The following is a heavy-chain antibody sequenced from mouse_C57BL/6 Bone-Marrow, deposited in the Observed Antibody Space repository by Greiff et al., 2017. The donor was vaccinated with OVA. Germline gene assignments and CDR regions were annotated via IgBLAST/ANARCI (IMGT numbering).Heavy chain of an antibody. CDR3: ARDYGSSPWFAY. V-gene: IGHV3-6*01. CDR1: GYSITSGYY. CDR2: ISYDGSN. Sequence: EVQVVESGPGLVKPSQSLSLTCSVTGYSITSGYYWNWIRQFPGNKLEWMGYISYDGSNNYNPSLKNRISITRDTSKNQFFLKLNAVTTEDTATYDCARDYGSSPWFAYWGQGTLVTVSA. J-gene: IGHJ3*01. D-gene: IGHD1-1*01.